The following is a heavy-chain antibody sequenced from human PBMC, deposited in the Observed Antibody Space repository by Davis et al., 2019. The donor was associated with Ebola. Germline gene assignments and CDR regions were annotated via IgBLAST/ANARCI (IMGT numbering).Heavy chain of an antibody. CDR1: GDSISSGGYS. Sequence: MPSETLSLTCAVSGDSISSGGYSWNWIRQPPGKGLEWIGYIYHSGSTYYNPSLKSRVTISVDRSKNQFSLKLSSVTAADTAVYYCARDSRWFDPWGQGTLVTVSS. CDR2: IYHSGST. V-gene: IGHV4-30-2*01. CDR3: ARDSRWFDP. J-gene: IGHJ5*02.